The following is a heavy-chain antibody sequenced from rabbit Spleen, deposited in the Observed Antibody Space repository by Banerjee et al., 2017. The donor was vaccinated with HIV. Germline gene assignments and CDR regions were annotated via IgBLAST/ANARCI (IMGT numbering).Heavy chain of an antibody. D-gene: IGHD8-1*01. V-gene: IGHV1S40*01. CDR3: ARDTGSSFSTYGMDL. CDR2: IDTNDGDT. CDR1: GVSFSFNSY. J-gene: IGHJ3*01. Sequence: QSLEESGGDLVKPGASLTLTCTASGVSFSFNSYMCWVRQAPGKGLEWIACIDTNDGDTDYANWPKGRFTISKTSSTTVTLQMTSLTAADTATYFCARDTGSSFSTYGMDLWGQGTLVTVS.